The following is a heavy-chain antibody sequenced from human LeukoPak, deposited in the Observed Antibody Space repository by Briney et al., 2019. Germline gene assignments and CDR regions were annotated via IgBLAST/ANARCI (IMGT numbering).Heavy chain of an antibody. D-gene: IGHD2-15*01. Sequence: SETLSLTCAVYGGSFSGYYWSWIRQPPGKGLEWIGEINHSGSTNYNPSLKSRVTISVDTSKNQFSLKLSSVTAADTAVYYCARGLDSNCSGGSCYFDYWAREPWSPSPQ. CDR2: INHSGST. V-gene: IGHV4-34*01. CDR1: GGSFSGYY. CDR3: ARGLDSNCSGGSCYFDY. J-gene: IGHJ4*02.